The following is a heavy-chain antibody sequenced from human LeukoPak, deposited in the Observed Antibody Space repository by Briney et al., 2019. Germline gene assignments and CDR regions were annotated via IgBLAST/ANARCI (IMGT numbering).Heavy chain of an antibody. V-gene: IGHV1-2*02. D-gene: IGHD4-17*01. J-gene: IGHJ4*02. CDR2: INPNGGST. Sequence: ASVKVSCKASGYTFSDHYMQWVRQAPGQGLEWLGWINPNGGSTSYAQKFQGRVTMTRDTSISTAYMELSRLRSDDTAVYYCARGALDPDTVTNYFEYWGQGTLVTVSS. CDR3: ARGALDPDTVTNYFEY. CDR1: GYTFSDHY.